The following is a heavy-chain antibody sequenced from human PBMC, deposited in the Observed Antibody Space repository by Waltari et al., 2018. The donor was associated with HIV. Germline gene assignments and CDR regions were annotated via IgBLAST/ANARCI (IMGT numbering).Heavy chain of an antibody. CDR1: GGSISSSSYY. CDR3: ARHSSSGYCSSTSCLNDYGMDV. CDR2: IYYSGST. V-gene: IGHV4-39*01. Sequence: QLQLQESGPGLVKPSETLSLTCTVSGGSISSSSYYWGWIRQPPGKGLAWIGSIYYSGSTYYNPSLKSRVTISVDTSKNQFSLKLSSVTAADTAVYYCARHSSSGYCSSTSCLNDYGMDVWGQGTTVTVSS. J-gene: IGHJ6*02. D-gene: IGHD2-2*01.